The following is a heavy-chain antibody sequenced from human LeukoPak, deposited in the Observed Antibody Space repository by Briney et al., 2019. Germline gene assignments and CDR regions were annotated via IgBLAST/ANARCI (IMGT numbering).Heavy chain of an antibody. V-gene: IGHV3-64D*06. D-gene: IGHD5-18*01. Sequence: PGGSLRLSCSASGFTFSSYAMHWVRQAPGKGLEYVSAISSNGGSTYYADSVKGRFTISRDNSKNTLHLQMSSLRAEDTAVYYCVRSLDTAMAMYYFDYWGQGTLVTVSS. CDR2: ISSNGGST. CDR1: GFTFSSYA. J-gene: IGHJ4*02. CDR3: VRSLDTAMAMYYFDY.